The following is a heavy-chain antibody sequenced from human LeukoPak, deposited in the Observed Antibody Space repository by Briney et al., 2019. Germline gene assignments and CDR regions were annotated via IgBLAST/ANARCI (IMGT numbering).Heavy chain of an antibody. V-gene: IGHV3-23*01. J-gene: IGHJ4*02. CDR1: GFTFSSYA. CDR3: AKDRAYSSSIGDY. D-gene: IGHD6-6*01. Sequence: GGSLRLSCAASGFTFSSYAMSWVRQAPGKGLEWVSGISGSGGSTYYADSVKGRFTISRDNSKNTLYLQMNSLRAEDTAVYYCAKDRAYSSSIGDYWGQGTLVTVSS. CDR2: ISGSGGST.